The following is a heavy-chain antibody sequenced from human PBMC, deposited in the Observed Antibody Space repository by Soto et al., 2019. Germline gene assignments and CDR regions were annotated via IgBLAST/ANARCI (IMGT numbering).Heavy chain of an antibody. CDR2: IYYSGST. CDR3: AIDLLLWFGELRYYYYGMDV. CDR1: GGSISSGGYY. V-gene: IGHV4-31*03. J-gene: IGHJ6*02. D-gene: IGHD3-10*01. Sequence: SETLSLTCTVSGGSISSGGYYWSWIRQHPGKGLEWIGYIYYSGSTYYNPSLKSRVTISVDTSKNQFSLKLSSVTAADTAVYYCAIDLLLWFGELRYYYYGMDVWGQGTTVTVLL.